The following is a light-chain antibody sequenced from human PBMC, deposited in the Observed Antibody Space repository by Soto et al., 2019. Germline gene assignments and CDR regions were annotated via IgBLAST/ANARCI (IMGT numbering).Light chain of an antibody. J-gene: IGKJ3*01. CDR3: QQLNSYPLT. CDR1: QGISSY. Sequence: IQLTQSPSSLSASVGDRVTITCRASQGISSYLAWYQQKPGKAPTLLIYSASTFQSGVPSRFSGSGSGTDFTLTISSLQPEDFATYYCQQLNSYPLTFGPGTKVDI. V-gene: IGKV1-9*01. CDR2: SAS.